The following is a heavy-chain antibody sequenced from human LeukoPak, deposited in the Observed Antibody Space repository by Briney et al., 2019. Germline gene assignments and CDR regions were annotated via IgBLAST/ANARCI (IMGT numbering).Heavy chain of an antibody. V-gene: IGHV4-59*11. D-gene: IGHD3-22*01. Sequence: SETLSLTCTVSGGPITSHYWSWIRQPPGKGLEWIGYIYYRGSTNYNPSLKSRVTISVDTSKNQFSLKLSSVTAADTAVYYCARLSGYSSGHYYSDYWGQGTLVTVSS. CDR2: IYYRGST. CDR3: ARLSGYSSGHYYSDY. J-gene: IGHJ4*02. CDR1: GGPITSHY.